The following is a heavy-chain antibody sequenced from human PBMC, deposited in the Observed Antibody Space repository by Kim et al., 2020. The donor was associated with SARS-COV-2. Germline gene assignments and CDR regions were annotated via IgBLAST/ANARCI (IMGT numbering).Heavy chain of an antibody. CDR2: INWNGGST. D-gene: IGHD3-10*01. CDR1: GFTFDDYG. CDR3: ARDLLIYGSGDNWFDP. Sequence: GGSLRLSCAASGFTFDDYGMSWVRQAPGKGLEWVYGINWNGGSTGYADSVKGRFTISRDNAHNSLYLQMNSLRVEDTDLYHCARDLLIYGSGDNWFDPWGQVTLVTVSS. V-gene: IGHV3-20*01. J-gene: IGHJ5*02.